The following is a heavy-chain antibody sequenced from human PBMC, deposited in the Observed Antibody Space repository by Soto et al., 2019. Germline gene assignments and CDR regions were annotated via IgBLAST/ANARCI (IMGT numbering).Heavy chain of an antibody. V-gene: IGHV3-74*01. CDR2: INSDGSNT. CDR3: ARDRVSGWLQLRDAFDI. Sequence: GGSLRLSCAASGFTFSSYWMHWVRQAPGKGLVWVSRINSDGSNTSYADSVKGRFTISRDNAKNTLYLQMNSLRAEDTAVYYCARDRVSGWLQLRDAFDIWGQGTMVTVSS. D-gene: IGHD5-12*01. J-gene: IGHJ3*02. CDR1: GFTFSSYW.